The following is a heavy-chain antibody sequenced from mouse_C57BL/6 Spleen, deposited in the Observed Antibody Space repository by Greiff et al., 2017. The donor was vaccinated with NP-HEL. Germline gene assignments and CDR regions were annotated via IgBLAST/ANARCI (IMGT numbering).Heavy chain of an antibody. J-gene: IGHJ2*01. CDR1: GYTFTSYW. V-gene: IGHV1-50*01. D-gene: IGHD3-3*01. CDR3: ARRGQYYFDD. Sequence: QVQLQQPGAELVKPGASVKLSCKASGYTFTSYWMQWVKQRPGQGLEWIGEIDPSDSYTNYNQKFKGKATLTVDTSSSTAYMQLSSLTSEDSAVYYCARRGQYYFDDWGKGTTLTVAS. CDR2: IDPSDSYT.